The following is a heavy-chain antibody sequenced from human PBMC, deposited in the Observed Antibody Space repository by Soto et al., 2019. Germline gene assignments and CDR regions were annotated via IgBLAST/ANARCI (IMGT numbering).Heavy chain of an antibody. J-gene: IGHJ4*02. CDR2: IYYSGST. V-gene: IGHV4-39*01. Sequence: PSETLSLTCTVSGGSISSGGYYWSWIRQPPGKGLEWIGSIYYSGSTYYNPSLKSRVTISVDTSKNQFSLKLSSVTAADTAVYYCARRHNYYDSSGYYYDPSSFDYWGQGTLVTVSS. CDR3: ARRHNYYDSSGYYYDPSSFDY. CDR1: GGSISSGGYY. D-gene: IGHD3-22*01.